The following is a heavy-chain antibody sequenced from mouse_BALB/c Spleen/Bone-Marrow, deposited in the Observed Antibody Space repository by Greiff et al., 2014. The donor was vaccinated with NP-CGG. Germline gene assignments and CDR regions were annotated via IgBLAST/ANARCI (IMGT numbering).Heavy chain of an antibody. J-gene: IGHJ4*01. V-gene: IGHV5-4*02. CDR3: ARSGERYGAMDY. D-gene: IGHD2-10*02. Sequence: DVHLVESGGGLVKPGGSLKLSCAASGFTFSDYYMYWARQTPEKRLEWVATISDGGGYTYYPDSVWGRFTISRDNAKNNLYLQMSSLKSEDTAMYYCARSGERYGAMDYWGQGTSVTVFS. CDR2: ISDGGGYT. CDR1: GFTFSDYY.